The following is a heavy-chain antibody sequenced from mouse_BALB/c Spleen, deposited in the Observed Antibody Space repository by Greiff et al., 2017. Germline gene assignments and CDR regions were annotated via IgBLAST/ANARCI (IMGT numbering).Heavy chain of an antibody. J-gene: IGHJ3*01. CDR1: GFTFSSYT. D-gene: IGHD2-1*01. CDR2: ISNGGGST. V-gene: IGHV5-12-2*01. Sequence: EVNVVESGGGLVQPGGSLKLSCAASGFTFSSYTMSWVRQTPEKRLEWVAYISNGGGSTYYPDTVKGRFTISRDNAKNTLYLQMSSLKSEDTAMYYCARRGNYGTFAYWGQGTLVTDSA. CDR3: ARRGNYGTFAY.